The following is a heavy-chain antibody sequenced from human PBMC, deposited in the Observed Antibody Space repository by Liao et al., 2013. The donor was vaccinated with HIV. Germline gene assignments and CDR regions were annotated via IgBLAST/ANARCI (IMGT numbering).Heavy chain of an antibody. J-gene: IGHJ2*01. CDR1: GGSISSGSSY. CDR3: ARVQWEPAPNWYSDL. D-gene: IGHD1-26*01. CDR2: IYTSGIT. V-gene: IGHV4-61*02. Sequence: QLQLRESGPGLVKPSETLSLTCTVSGGSISSGSSYWSWIRQPAGKGLEWIGHIYTSGITNYNPSLKSRVTISVDTSKNQFSLKLSSVTAADTAVYYCARVQWEPAPNWYSDLWGRGTLVIVSS.